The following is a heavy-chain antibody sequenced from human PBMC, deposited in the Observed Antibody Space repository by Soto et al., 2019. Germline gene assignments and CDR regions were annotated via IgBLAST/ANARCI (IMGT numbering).Heavy chain of an antibody. CDR2: ISSDGGNK. CDR1: GFPFSSYA. V-gene: IGHV3-30-3*01. Sequence: QVQLVESGGGVVQPGRSLRLSCAASGFPFSSYAMHRVRQAPGKGREWGAVISSDGGNKYYSDSVKGRFPISRDNSKNTLYLHMNSVRAADTAVDSCERDTSRGPFGVVTRLYDGMDVWGQGTTVTVSS. D-gene: IGHD3-3*01. J-gene: IGHJ6*02. CDR3: ERDTSRGPFGVVTRLYDGMDV.